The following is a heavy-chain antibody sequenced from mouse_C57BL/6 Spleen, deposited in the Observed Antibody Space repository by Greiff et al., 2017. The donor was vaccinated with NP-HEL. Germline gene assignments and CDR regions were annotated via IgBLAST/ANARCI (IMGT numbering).Heavy chain of an antibody. J-gene: IGHJ4*01. V-gene: IGHV1-69*01. CDR1: GYTFTSYW. Sequence: VQLQQPGAELVMPGASVKLSCKASGYTFTSYWMHWVKQRPGQVLEWIGEIDPSDSYTNYNQKFKGKSTLTVDKSSSTAYMQLSSLTSEDSAVDYCARGGYDAMDYWGQGTSVTVSS. CDR2: IDPSDSYT. CDR3: ARGGYDAMDY.